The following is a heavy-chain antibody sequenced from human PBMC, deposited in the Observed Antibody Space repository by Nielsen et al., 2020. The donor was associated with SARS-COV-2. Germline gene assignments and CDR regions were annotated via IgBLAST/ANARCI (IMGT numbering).Heavy chain of an antibody. CDR3: ARDPDDILTGAY. CDR1: GYTFTGYY. D-gene: IGHD3-9*01. J-gene: IGHJ4*02. Sequence: ASVKVSCKASGYTFTGYYMHWVRQAPGQGLEWMGWINPNSGGTNYAQKFQGWVTMTRDTSISTAYMELSRLRSEDTAVYYCARDPDDILTGAYWGQGTLVTVSS. CDR2: INPNSGGT. V-gene: IGHV1-2*04.